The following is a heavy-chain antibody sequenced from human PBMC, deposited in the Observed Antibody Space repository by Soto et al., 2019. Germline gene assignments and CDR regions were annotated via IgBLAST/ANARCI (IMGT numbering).Heavy chain of an antibody. J-gene: IGHJ2*01. Sequence: ASVKVSCKASGYTFTSYGISWVRQATGQGLEWMGWMNPNSGNTGSAQRFQGRLTMTRNTSINTAYMELTSLTSEDAAVYFCARVHTVTTYFDVWGRGTLVTVSS. CDR2: MNPNSGNT. V-gene: IGHV1-8*02. CDR1: GYTFTSYG. D-gene: IGHD4-17*01. CDR3: ARVHTVTTYFDV.